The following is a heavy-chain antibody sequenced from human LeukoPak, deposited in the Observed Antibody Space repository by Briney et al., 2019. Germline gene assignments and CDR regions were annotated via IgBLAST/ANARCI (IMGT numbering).Heavy chain of an antibody. V-gene: IGHV3-23*01. J-gene: IGHJ4*02. CDR3: TKRRPTGSVTVDEY. CDR2: VNYNSANK. Sequence: AGGSLRPSCTTSGFTFSSFTMSWVRQTPEKGLEWVATVNYNSANKWHADSVKGRFTISRDNSKNTLYLQMHSLRVDDTALYYCTKRRPTGSVTVDEYWGQGALVTVSS. CDR1: GFTFSSFT. D-gene: IGHD2-21*02.